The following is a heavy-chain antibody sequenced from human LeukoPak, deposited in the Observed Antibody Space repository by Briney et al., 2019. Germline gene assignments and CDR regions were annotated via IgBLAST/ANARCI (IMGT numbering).Heavy chain of an antibody. Sequence: GRSLRLSCAASGFNFDDYAMHWVRQPPGKGLEWVSGISWNSANIGYADSVKGRFTISRDNAKNSLYLQMNSLRDEDSAFYYCATVAGSSLSRNYFDPWGQGTLATVSS. CDR1: GFNFDDYA. CDR3: ATVAGSSLSRNYFDP. V-gene: IGHV3-9*01. D-gene: IGHD6-6*01. CDR2: ISWNSANI. J-gene: IGHJ5*02.